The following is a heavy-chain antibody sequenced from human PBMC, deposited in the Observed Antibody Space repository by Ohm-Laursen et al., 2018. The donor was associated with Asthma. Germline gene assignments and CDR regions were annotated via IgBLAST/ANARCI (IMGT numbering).Heavy chain of an antibody. CDR1: GFTFSSYG. V-gene: IGHV3-30*18. J-gene: IGHJ4*02. Sequence: SLRLSCAASGFTFSSYGMHWVRQAPGKGLEWVAVISYDESNKYYADSVKGRFTISRDNSKNTLYLQMNSLRAEDTAVYYCAKEGLAAFDYWGQGTLVTVSS. CDR2: ISYDESNK. CDR3: AKEGLAAFDY. D-gene: IGHD6-13*01.